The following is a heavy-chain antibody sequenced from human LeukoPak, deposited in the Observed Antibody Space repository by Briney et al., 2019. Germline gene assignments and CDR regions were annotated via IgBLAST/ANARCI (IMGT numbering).Heavy chain of an antibody. CDR3: ARGRTYVLRFSMAV. D-gene: IGHD3-3*01. CDR2: IYYSGST. CDR1: GGSISSYY. V-gene: IGHV4-59*01. J-gene: IGHJ6*04. Sequence: SETLSLTCTVSGGSISSYYWSWIRQPPGKGLEWIGYIYYSGSTNYNPSLKSRVTISVDTSKNQFSLKLSSVTAADTAVYYCARGRTYVLRFSMAVWGKGSTVTVSS.